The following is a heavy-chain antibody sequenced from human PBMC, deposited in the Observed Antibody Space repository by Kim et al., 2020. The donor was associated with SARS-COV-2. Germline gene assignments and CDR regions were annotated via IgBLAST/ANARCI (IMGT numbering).Heavy chain of an antibody. D-gene: IGHD2-21*02. CDR3: ARSHVTATTYYYYYYGMDV. Sequence: SETLSLTCAVYGGSFSGYYWSWIRQPPGKGLEWIGEINHSGSTNYNPSLKSRVTISVDTSKNQFSLKLSSVTAADTAVYYCARSHVTATTYYYYYYGMDVWGQGTTVTVSS. J-gene: IGHJ6*02. V-gene: IGHV4-34*01. CDR1: GGSFSGYY. CDR2: INHSGST.